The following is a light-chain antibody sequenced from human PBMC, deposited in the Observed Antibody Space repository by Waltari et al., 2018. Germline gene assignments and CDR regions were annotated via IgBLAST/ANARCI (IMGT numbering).Light chain of an antibody. J-gene: IGKJ4*01. Sequence: DIQMTQSPSTLSASVGDRVTITCRASQSISSWLAWYQQKPGKAPKLLIYKASSLESGVTSRCSVSGSGTEFTLTISSLQPDDFATYYCQQYNSYLTIGGGTKVEIK. CDR3: QQYNSYLT. CDR1: QSISSW. CDR2: KAS. V-gene: IGKV1-5*03.